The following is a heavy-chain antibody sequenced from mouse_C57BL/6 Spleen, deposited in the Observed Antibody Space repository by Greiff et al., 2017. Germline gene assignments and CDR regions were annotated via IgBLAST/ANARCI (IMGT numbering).Heavy chain of an antibody. CDR2: IDPSDSET. D-gene: IGHD2-13*01. Sequence: VQLQQPGAELVRPGSSVKLSCKASGYTFTSYWMPWVKQRPIQGLEWIGNIDPSDSETHYNQKFKDKATLTVDKSSSTAYMQLSSLTSEDSAVYYCAREDYSNGGFAYWGQGTLVTVSA. V-gene: IGHV1-52*01. CDR1: GYTFTSYW. J-gene: IGHJ3*01. CDR3: AREDYSNGGFAY.